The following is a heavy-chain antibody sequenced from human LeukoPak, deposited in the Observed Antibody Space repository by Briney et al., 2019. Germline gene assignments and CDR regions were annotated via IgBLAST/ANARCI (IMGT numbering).Heavy chain of an antibody. J-gene: IGHJ4*02. Sequence: GGSLRLSCAAPAFTFSSYGMSWVRQAPGKGLEWVSDISGSGDSTNYADSVKGRFTISRDNSKNTLYLQMNSLRAEDTAVYYCAKVLKAYYFGSGSYPFDHWGQGTLVTVSS. V-gene: IGHV3-23*01. CDR3: AKVLKAYYFGSGSYPFDH. CDR2: ISGSGDST. D-gene: IGHD3-10*01. CDR1: AFTFSSYG.